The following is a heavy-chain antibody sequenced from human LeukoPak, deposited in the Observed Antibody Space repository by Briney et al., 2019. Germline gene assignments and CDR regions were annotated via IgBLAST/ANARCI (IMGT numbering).Heavy chain of an antibody. CDR1: GGSISSSGYY. CDR3: ATVGTGTTGRLFDY. J-gene: IGHJ4*02. Sequence: PSETLSLTCTVSGGSISSSGYYWGWIRQPPGKGLEWIGSIYYSGNTYYNPSLKSRVTISPDTSKNQFSLNLSSVTAADTAMYYCATVGTGTTGRLFDYWGQGTLVTVSS. CDR2: IYYSGNT. V-gene: IGHV4-39*07. D-gene: IGHD1-1*01.